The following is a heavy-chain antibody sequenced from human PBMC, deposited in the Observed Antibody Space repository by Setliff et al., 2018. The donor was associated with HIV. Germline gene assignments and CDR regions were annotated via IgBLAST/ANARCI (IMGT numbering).Heavy chain of an antibody. CDR1: GGSISSSNW. CDR3: ALRDSSGWYNYFMDV. J-gene: IGHJ6*03. D-gene: IGHD6-19*01. Sequence: PSETLSLTCAVSGGSISSSNWWSWVRQPPGKGLEWIGEIYHGGSTNYNPSLKSRVAISVDKSNNQFSLKLSSVTAADTAVYYCALRDSSGWYNYFMDVWGKGTTVTAP. CDR2: IYHGGST. V-gene: IGHV4-4*02.